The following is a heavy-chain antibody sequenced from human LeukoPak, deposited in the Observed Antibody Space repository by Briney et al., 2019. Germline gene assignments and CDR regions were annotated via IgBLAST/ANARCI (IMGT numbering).Heavy chain of an antibody. V-gene: IGHV3-30*09. CDR2: ISYDGTEK. J-gene: IGHJ4*02. CDR3: ARALSSSWYGVIAY. CDR1: GFTFSTYA. D-gene: IGHD6-13*01. Sequence: PGGSLRLSCAVSGFTFSTYAIHWVRQAPGKGLEGVAVISYDGTEKYFADSVKGRFAISRDNSKNTLYLQMNSLRAEDTAMYFCARALSSSWYGVIAYWGQGSLVTVSS.